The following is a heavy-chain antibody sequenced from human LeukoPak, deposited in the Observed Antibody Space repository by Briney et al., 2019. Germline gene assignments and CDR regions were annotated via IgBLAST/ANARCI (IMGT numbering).Heavy chain of an antibody. V-gene: IGHV4-34*01. Sequence: PSETLSLTCAVYGGSFSGYYWSWIRQPPGKGLEWIGEINHSGSTNYNPSLKSRVTISVDTSKNQFSLKLSSVTAADTAVYYCARGVLGDYGDSIDYWGQGTPVTVSS. CDR3: ARGVLGDYGDSIDY. D-gene: IGHD4-17*01. CDR1: GGSFSGYY. J-gene: IGHJ4*02. CDR2: INHSGST.